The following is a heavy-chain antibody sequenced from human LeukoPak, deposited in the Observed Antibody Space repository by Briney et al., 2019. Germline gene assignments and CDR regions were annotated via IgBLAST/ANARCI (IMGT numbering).Heavy chain of an antibody. V-gene: IGHV3-21*01. CDR3: AREQGESYLGDAFDI. D-gene: IGHD1-26*01. Sequence: GGSLRLSCAASGFTFSSYSMNWVRQAPGKGLEWVSAISSSSSYIYYADSVKGRFTISRDNAKNSLYLQMNSMRAEDTAVYYCAREQGESYLGDAFDIWGQGTMVTVSS. CDR1: GFTFSSYS. J-gene: IGHJ3*02. CDR2: ISSSSSYI.